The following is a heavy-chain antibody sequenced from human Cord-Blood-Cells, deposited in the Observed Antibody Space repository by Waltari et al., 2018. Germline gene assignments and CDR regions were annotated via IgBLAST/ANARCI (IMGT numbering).Heavy chain of an antibody. D-gene: IGHD3-3*01. CDR2: INHSGST. J-gene: IGHJ4*02. CDR1: GGSFSGYY. CDR3: ARIGGGYYDFWSGYLPFDY. Sequence: QVQLQQWGAGLLKPSETLSLTCAVYGGSFSGYYWSWIRQPPGTGLEWIGEINHSGSTNYNPSLKSRVTISVDTSKNQFSLKLSSVTAADTAVYYCARIGGGYYDFWSGYLPFDYWGQGTLVTVSS. V-gene: IGHV4-34*01.